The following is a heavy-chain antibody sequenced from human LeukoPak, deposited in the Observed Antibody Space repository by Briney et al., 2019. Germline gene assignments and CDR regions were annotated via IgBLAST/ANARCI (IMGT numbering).Heavy chain of an antibody. CDR1: GGSISSYY. CDR2: IYYSGST. CDR3: ARGWGYSYGYLGY. J-gene: IGHJ4*02. V-gene: IGHV4-59*01. D-gene: IGHD5-18*01. Sequence: SETLSLTCTVSGGSISSYYWSWLRQPPGKGLEWIGYIYYSGSTNYNPSLKSRVTISVDTSKNQFSLKLSSVTAADTAVYYCARGWGYSYGYLGYWGQGTLVTVSS.